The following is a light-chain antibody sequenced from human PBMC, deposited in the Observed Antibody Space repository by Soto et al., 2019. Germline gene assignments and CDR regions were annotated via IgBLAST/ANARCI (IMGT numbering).Light chain of an antibody. J-gene: IGKJ1*01. V-gene: IGKV3-20*01. CDR3: QQYGSSPPT. CDR2: GAS. Sequence: EIVLTQSPGTLSLSPGERATLSCRASRSVSNNYVAWYQRKPGQAPRLLIYGASSRATDIPRRFSGSGSGTDFTLTITRLEPEDLAVYYCQQYGSSPPTFDQGTKVESK. CDR1: RSVSNNY.